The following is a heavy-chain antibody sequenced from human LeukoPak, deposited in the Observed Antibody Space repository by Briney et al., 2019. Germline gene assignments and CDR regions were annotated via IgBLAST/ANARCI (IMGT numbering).Heavy chain of an antibody. CDR1: GYTFANFD. Sequence: GASVKVSCKASGYTFANFDINWVRQATGQGLERMGWINPNNGNTGYAQKFQGRVTLTRDTSISTAYMEVSSLRSEDTAVYYRATTVTQEYYYHYGLDVWGQGTTVTVSS. J-gene: IGHJ6*02. V-gene: IGHV1-8*01. D-gene: IGHD4-17*01. CDR3: ATTVTQEYYYHYGLDV. CDR2: INPNNGNT.